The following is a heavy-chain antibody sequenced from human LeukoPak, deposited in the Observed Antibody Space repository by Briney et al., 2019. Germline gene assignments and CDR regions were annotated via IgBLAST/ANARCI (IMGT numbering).Heavy chain of an antibody. V-gene: IGHV3-23*01. CDR3: ARDSGYYDFWSGYSR. D-gene: IGHD3-3*01. CDR2: ISGSDGST. J-gene: IGHJ4*02. CDR1: GFTFSNYA. Sequence: GGSLRLSCAASGFTFSNYAMSWVRQAPGKGLEWVSAISGSDGSTNYADSVKGRFTISRDNAKNSLYLQMNSLRAEDTAVYYCARDSGYYDFWSGYSRWGQGTLVTVSS.